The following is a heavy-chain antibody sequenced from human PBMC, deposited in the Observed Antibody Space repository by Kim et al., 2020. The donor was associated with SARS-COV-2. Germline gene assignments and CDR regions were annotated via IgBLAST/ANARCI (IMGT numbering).Heavy chain of an antibody. CDR2: T. CDR3: TTLLWFGELSP. Sequence: TDYAAPVKGRFTISRDDSKNTLYLQMNSLKTEDTAVYYCTTLLWFGELSPWGQGTLVTVSS. V-gene: IGHV3-15*01. J-gene: IGHJ4*02. D-gene: IGHD3-10*01.